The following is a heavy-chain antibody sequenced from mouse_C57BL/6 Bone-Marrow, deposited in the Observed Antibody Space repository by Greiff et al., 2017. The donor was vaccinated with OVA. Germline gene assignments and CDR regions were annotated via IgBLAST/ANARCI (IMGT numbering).Heavy chain of an antibody. V-gene: IGHV14-4*01. D-gene: IGHD6-1*01. J-gene: IGHJ2*01. CDR3: TTHPLFDY. Sequence: EVQLQQSGAELVRPGASVKLSCTASGFNIKDDYMHWVKQRPEQGLEWIGWIDPENGDTEYASKFQGKATITADTSSNTAYLQLSSLTSEDTAVYYCTTHPLFDYWGQGTTLTVSS. CDR1: GFNIKDDY. CDR2: IDPENGDT.